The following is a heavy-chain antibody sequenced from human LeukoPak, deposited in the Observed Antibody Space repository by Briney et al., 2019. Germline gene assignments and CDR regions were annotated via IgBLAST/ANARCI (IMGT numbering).Heavy chain of an antibody. Sequence: SGGSLRLSCAASGLTFSSYAMSWVRQAPGKGLEWVSAISGSGGSTYYADSVKGRFTISRDNSKNTLYLQMNSLRAEDTAVYYCAKSPSPTVVTYFDYWGQGTLVTVSS. J-gene: IGHJ4*02. D-gene: IGHD4-23*01. CDR1: GLTFSSYA. CDR3: AKSPSPTVVTYFDY. V-gene: IGHV3-23*01. CDR2: ISGSGGST.